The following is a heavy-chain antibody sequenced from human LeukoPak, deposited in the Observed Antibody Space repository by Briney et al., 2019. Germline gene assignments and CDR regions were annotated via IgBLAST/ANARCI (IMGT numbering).Heavy chain of an antibody. CDR3: ASLKNYYDSSGYLVTDAFDI. Sequence: GGSLRLSCAASGFTFSSYGMHWVRQAPGKGLEWVAFIRYDGSNKYYADSVKGRFTISRDNSKNTLNLQMNSLRAEDTAVYYCASLKNYYDSSGYLVTDAFDIWGQGTMVTVSS. D-gene: IGHD3-22*01. CDR1: GFTFSSYG. J-gene: IGHJ3*02. V-gene: IGHV3-30*02. CDR2: IRYDGSNK.